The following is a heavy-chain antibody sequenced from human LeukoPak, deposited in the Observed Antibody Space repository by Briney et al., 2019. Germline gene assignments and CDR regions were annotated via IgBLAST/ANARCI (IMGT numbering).Heavy chain of an antibody. Sequence: ASMKVSCKASEYIFTDYYIHWVRQAPGQGLEWMGWINPNSGGTNYAQKFQGRVTMTRDSSISTAYMELSRLRSDDTAVYYCARDGVGSSSRYYYYYYYMDVWGKGTTVTVSS. V-gene: IGHV1-2*02. D-gene: IGHD6-6*01. CDR3: ARDGVGSSSRYYYYYYYMDV. CDR2: INPNSGGT. J-gene: IGHJ6*03. CDR1: EYIFTDYY.